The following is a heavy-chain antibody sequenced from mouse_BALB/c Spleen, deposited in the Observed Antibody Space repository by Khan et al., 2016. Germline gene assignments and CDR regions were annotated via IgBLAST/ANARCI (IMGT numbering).Heavy chain of an antibody. J-gene: IGHJ3*01. Sequence: EVKLLESGGGLVQPGGSLKLSCAASGFDFSRYWMSWVRQAPGKGLEWIGEINPDSRTINYAPSLKDKFIISRDNAKNTLYLQMSKVRSEDTALYYWARAGYYGYLAYWGQGTLVTVSA. CDR3: ARAGYYGYLAY. CDR1: GFDFSRYW. CDR2: INPDSRTI. V-gene: IGHV4-1*02. D-gene: IGHD1-1*01.